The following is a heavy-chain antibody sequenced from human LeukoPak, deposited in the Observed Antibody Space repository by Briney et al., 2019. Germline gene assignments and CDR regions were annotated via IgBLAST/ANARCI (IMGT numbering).Heavy chain of an antibody. J-gene: IGHJ4*02. V-gene: IGHV3-7*01. Sequence: GGSLRLSCVASGFTFRSNWMDWVRQAPGKGLEWVANIKRDGSEKNYVDSVRGRFTISRDNAKNSLYLEMNSLRAEDTAVYYCAKEGNWNLDYWGQGALVTLSS. D-gene: IGHD1-1*01. CDR3: AKEGNWNLDY. CDR1: GFTFRSNW. CDR2: IKRDGSEK.